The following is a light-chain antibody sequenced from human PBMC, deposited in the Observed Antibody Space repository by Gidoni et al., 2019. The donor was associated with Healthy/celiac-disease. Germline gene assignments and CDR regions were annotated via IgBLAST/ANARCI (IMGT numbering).Light chain of an antibody. V-gene: IGKV4-1*01. Sequence: DIVMTQSSDSLPVSLGERATINCKSSQSVLDSSNNKNYLPWYQQKTGQPPKLLIYCASTRESGVTDRFSGGGSGTDFSLTISSLQAEDVAVYYCQQYYSSPITFGQGTRLEIK. CDR2: CAS. J-gene: IGKJ5*01. CDR3: QQYYSSPIT. CDR1: QSVLDSSNNKNY.